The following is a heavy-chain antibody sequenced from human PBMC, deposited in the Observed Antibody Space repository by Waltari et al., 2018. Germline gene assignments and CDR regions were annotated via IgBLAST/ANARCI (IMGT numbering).Heavy chain of an antibody. V-gene: IGHV3-30-3*01. Sequence: QVQLVGSGEGVVQPGRSLRLSCAACGFTFSTFAMHWVRQATGKRLEWVSGISYDGNNKFYADSVKGRFTISRDNSKNMLQLQMNSLRVEDTAIYYCVKDRGTGDGMYYFNNWGQGTLVTVSS. J-gene: IGHJ4*02. CDR1: GFTFSTFA. CDR2: ISYDGNNK. D-gene: IGHD7-27*01. CDR3: VKDRGTGDGMYYFNN.